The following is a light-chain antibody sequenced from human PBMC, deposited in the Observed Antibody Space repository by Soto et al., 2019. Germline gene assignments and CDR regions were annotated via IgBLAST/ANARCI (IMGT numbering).Light chain of an antibody. CDR3: QSYNSSNVV. Sequence: NFMLTQPHSVSGSPGKTVTISCTRSRGSIASNYVQWYQQRPGSSPTTVIYEDKQRPSGVPDRFSGSIDSSSNSASLTISGLKTEDEADYYCQSYNSSNVVFGGGTQLTVL. J-gene: IGLJ7*01. V-gene: IGLV6-57*01. CDR2: EDK. CDR1: RGSIASNY.